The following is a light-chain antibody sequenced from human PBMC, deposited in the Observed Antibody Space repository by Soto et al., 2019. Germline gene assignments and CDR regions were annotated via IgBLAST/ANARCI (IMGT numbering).Light chain of an antibody. J-gene: IGKJ1*01. Sequence: IQLTQSPSSLSASVGDRVTITCRASQVISNYLAWYQQKPGDAPKLLIYAASTLQSGVPSRFSGSGSGTDFTLTISSLQPEDFATYYCQQSYSTPRTFGQGTKVDIK. V-gene: IGKV1-9*01. CDR3: QQSYSTPRT. CDR2: AAS. CDR1: QVISNY.